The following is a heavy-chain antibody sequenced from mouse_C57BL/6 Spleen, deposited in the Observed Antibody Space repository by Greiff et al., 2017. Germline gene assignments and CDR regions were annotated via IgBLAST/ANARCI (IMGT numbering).Heavy chain of an antibody. Sequence: QVQLQQSGAELVRPGSSVKLSCKASGYTFTSYWMHWVKQRPIQGLEWIGNIDPSDSETHYNQKFKDKATVTVDKSSSTAYMQLSSLTSEDSAVYYCARSYSNYLCYCALDYWGQGTSVTVSS. CDR1: GYTFTSYW. J-gene: IGHJ4*01. D-gene: IGHD2-5*01. CDR2: IDPSDSET. CDR3: ARSYSNYLCYCALDY. V-gene: IGHV1-52*01.